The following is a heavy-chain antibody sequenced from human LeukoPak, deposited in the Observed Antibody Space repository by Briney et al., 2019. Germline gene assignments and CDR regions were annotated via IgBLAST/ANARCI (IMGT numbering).Heavy chain of an antibody. V-gene: IGHV3-30*04. D-gene: IGHD3-10*01. Sequence: GGSLRLSCAASGFTFSSYAMHWVRQAPGKGLEWVAVISYDGSNKYYADSVKGRFTISRDNSKNTLYLQMNSLRAEDTAVYYCARDRYYYGSGSYYTNYYYGMDVWGKGTTVTVSS. CDR1: GFTFSSYA. J-gene: IGHJ6*04. CDR2: ISYDGSNK. CDR3: ARDRYYYGSGSYYTNYYYGMDV.